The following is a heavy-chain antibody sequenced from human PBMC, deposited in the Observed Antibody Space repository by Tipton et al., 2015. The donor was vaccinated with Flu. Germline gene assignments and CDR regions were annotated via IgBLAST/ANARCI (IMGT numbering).Heavy chain of an antibody. CDR2: IDHRGTST. CDR3: VRDAASGWSVDY. V-gene: IGHV3-48*03. D-gene: IGHD6-19*01. CDR1: GITFITYE. Sequence: SLRLSCVVSGITFITYEMNWVRHATGKGLEWVAYIDHRGTSTDYADAVRGRFTISRDNAKNSLHLQMNSLRADDTAVYYCVRDAASGWSVDYWGQGTLVTV. J-gene: IGHJ4*02.